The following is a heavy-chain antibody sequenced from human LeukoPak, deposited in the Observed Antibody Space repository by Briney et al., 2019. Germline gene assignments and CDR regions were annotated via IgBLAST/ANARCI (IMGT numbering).Heavy chain of an antibody. D-gene: IGHD3-22*01. CDR1: GGSISSYY. J-gene: IGHJ4*02. CDR2: IHYTGRT. V-gene: IGHV4-59*01. Sequence: PSEILSLTCTVSGGSISSYYWSSIRPPPGRGLEWIGYIHYTGRTNYNPSLKSRVTISADTSKKQFSLKLSSVTGAVTSVYYFAGWAGGYYNNFDYWGQGTLVTVSS. CDR3: AGWAGGYYNNFDY.